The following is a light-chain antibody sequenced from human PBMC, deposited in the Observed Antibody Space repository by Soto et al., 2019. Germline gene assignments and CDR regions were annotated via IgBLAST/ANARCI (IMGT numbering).Light chain of an antibody. J-gene: IGKJ1*01. CDR3: QQHCQWPRT. Sequence: AIRVTQSPSSISASTGDRATITCRASQDISTYLAWYQQKPGKAPNLLLYASSTLKSGIPARFSGSGSGTDFTLTISNLQSEDSATYYCQQHCQWPRTFGQGTKVEIK. V-gene: IGKV1-8*01. CDR1: QDISTY. CDR2: ASS.